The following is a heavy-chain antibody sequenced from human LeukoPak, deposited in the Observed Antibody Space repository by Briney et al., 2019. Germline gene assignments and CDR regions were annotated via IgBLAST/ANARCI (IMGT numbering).Heavy chain of an antibody. D-gene: IGHD2-2*01. Sequence: GGSLRLFCTASGFTFGDYAMSWVRQAPGKGLEWVGFIRSKAYGGTTEYAASVKGRFTISRDDSKSIAYLQMNSLKTEDTAVYYCTRDGIEYCSSTSRYGRGYDYWGQGTLVTVSS. CDR3: TRDGIEYCSSTSRYGRGYDY. CDR1: GFTFGDYA. J-gene: IGHJ4*02. V-gene: IGHV3-49*04. CDR2: IRSKAYGGTT.